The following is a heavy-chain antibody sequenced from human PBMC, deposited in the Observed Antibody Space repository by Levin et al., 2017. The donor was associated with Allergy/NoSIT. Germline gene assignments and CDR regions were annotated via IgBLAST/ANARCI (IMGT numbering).Heavy chain of an antibody. Sequence: GGSLRLSCAAPGFTFSIYWMSWVRQAPGKGLEWVANIKPDGSAKYYMDSVKGRFTISRDNAKNSLYLQMNSLRAEDTAVYYCARDASYYGSGTNGDYFDYWGQGTLVTVST. CDR2: IKPDGSAK. D-gene: IGHD3-10*01. V-gene: IGHV3-7*04. J-gene: IGHJ4*02. CDR3: ARDASYYGSGTNGDYFDY. CDR1: GFTFSIYW.